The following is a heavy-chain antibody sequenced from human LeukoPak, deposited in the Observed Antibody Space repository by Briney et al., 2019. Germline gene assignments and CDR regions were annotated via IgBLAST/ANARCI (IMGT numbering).Heavy chain of an antibody. CDR1: GGSISSYY. J-gene: IGHJ4*02. CDR2: ISYSGST. CDR3: ATAGRRWLQIQYFDY. V-gene: IGHV4-59*08. D-gene: IGHD5-24*01. Sequence: SETLSLTCTVSGGSISSYYWSWIRQPPGKGPEWIGYISYSGSTNYNPSLKSRVTISVDTSKNQFSLKLSSVTAADTAVYYCATAGRRWLQIQYFDYWGQGTLVTVSS.